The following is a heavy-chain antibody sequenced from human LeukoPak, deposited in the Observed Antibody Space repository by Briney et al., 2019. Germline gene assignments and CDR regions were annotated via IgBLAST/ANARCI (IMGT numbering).Heavy chain of an antibody. Sequence: GGSLRLSCAASGFTFSSYSMNWVRQAPGKGLEWVSFIRSSSSDIYYADSVKGRFTISRDNAKNSLYLQMDSLRAEDTAVYYCARDTTMARGYYYYGMDVWGQGTTVTVSS. J-gene: IGHJ6*02. CDR1: GFTFSSYS. CDR2: IRSSSSDI. CDR3: ARDTTMARGYYYYGMDV. V-gene: IGHV3-21*01. D-gene: IGHD3-10*01.